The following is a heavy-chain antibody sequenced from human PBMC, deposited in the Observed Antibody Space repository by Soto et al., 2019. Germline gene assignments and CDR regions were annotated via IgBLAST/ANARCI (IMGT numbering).Heavy chain of an antibody. CDR2: INPNSGNI. D-gene: IGHD3-10*01. CDR1: GNTFTSYD. V-gene: IGHV1-8*01. Sequence: QVQLVQSGAEVKKPGASVKVSCKASGNTFTSYDINWVRQATGHGLEWMGWINPNSGNIGYAQKFQGRVTMTRDTAIRTAYMGVGGLRCDDRAVYYCARGRASGSYYLLDSGGKETLVTVSS. CDR3: ARGRASGSYYLLDS. J-gene: IGHJ4*02.